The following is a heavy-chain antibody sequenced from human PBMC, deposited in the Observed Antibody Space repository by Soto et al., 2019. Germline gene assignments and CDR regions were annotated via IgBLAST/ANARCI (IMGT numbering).Heavy chain of an antibody. CDR3: AKSSGYYDFWSGYCDEHGYGVDV. V-gene: IGHV3-23*01. CDR1: GFTFSSYA. CDR2: ISGSGGST. J-gene: IGHJ6*02. D-gene: IGHD3-3*01. Sequence: PGGSLRLSCAASGFTFSSYAMSWVRQAPGKGLEWVSAISGSGGSTYYADSVKGRFTISRDNSKNTLYLQMNSLRAEDTAVYYCAKSSGYYDFWSGYCDEHGYGVDVWGQGTTVTVSS.